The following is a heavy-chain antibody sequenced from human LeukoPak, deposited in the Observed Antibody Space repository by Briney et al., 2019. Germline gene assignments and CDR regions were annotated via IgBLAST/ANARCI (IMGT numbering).Heavy chain of an antibody. V-gene: IGHV4-39*07. CDR2: IYYSGST. D-gene: IGHD3-3*01. J-gene: IGHJ4*02. CDR1: GASISSSTDY. CDR3: ARVLEARDYFDY. Sequence: KPSETLSLTCTVSGASISSSTDYWGWIRQPPGKGLEWIANIYYSGSTYYNPSLKSRVTISVDTSKNQFSLKLSSVTAADTAVYYCARVLEARDYFDYWGQGTLVTVSS.